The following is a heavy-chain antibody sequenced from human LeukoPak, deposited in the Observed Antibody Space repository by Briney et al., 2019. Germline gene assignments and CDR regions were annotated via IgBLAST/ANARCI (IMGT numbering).Heavy chain of an antibody. CDR2: INPNSGGT. V-gene: IGHV1-2*02. Sequence: ASVKVSCKASGYTFTGYYMHWVRQAPGQGLEWMGWINPNSGGTNYAQKFQGRVTMTRDTSISTAYMELSRLRSDDTAVYYCAIQTHSGCSYGSIDYWGQGTLVTVSS. D-gene: IGHD5-18*01. CDR3: AIQTHSGCSYGSIDY. CDR1: GYTFTGYY. J-gene: IGHJ4*02.